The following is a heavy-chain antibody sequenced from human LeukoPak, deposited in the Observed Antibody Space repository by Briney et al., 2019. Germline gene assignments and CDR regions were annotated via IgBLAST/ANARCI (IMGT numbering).Heavy chain of an antibody. CDR1: GFTFGTSA. D-gene: IGHD6-13*01. V-gene: IGHV3-23*01. CDR2: FGRSGSDT. CDR3: AKGSLGSWYYFDY. Sequence: GGSLRLSCAASGFTFGTSAMSWVRQAPGKGPDWVSTFGRSGSDTYYSDSVKGRFTIFRDNSKNTLYLQTNSLRDEDTAVYYCAKGSLGSWYYFDYWGQGTLVTVSS. J-gene: IGHJ4*02.